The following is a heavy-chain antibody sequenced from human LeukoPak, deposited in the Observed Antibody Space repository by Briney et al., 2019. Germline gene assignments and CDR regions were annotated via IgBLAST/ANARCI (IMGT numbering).Heavy chain of an antibody. CDR1: GFTFSSYW. Sequence: GGSLRLSCAASGFTFSSYWMSWVRQAPGKGLEWVANIKQDGSEKYYVDSVKGRLTISRDNAKNSLYLQMNSLRAEDTAVYYCARNIVGATSWGDFDYWGQGTLVTVSS. CDR3: ARNIVGATSWGDFDY. CDR2: IKQDGSEK. V-gene: IGHV3-7*01. D-gene: IGHD1-26*01. J-gene: IGHJ4*02.